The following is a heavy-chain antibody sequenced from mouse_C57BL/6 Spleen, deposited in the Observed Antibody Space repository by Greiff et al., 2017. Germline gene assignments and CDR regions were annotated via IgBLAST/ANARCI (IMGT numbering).Heavy chain of an antibody. Sequence: QVQLQQPGAELVKPGASVKMSCKASGYTFTSYWITWVKQRPGQGLEWIGDISPGSGSTNYNEKFKSKATLTVDTSSITAYMQLSSLTSEDSAVYYCARTGDGGAMDYWGQGTSVTVSS. CDR2: ISPGSGST. J-gene: IGHJ4*01. D-gene: IGHD1-1*02. V-gene: IGHV1-55*01. CDR3: ARTGDGGAMDY. CDR1: GYTFTSYW.